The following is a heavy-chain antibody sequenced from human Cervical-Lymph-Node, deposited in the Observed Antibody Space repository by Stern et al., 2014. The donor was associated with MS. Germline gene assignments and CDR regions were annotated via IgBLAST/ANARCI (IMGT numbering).Heavy chain of an antibody. CDR1: GGTFSNYA. Sequence: VQLVQSGAEVKKPGSSVKVSCKASGGTFSNYAISWVRQAPGQGLAWMGWIIPSFGTETYAQKFQGRVTITADESTSTTYMELSSLRSEDTAVYYCASLLGRIAVASVDYWGQGTLVTVSS. CDR3: ASLLGRIAVASVDY. V-gene: IGHV1-69*01. D-gene: IGHD6-19*01. CDR2: IIPSFGTE. J-gene: IGHJ4*02.